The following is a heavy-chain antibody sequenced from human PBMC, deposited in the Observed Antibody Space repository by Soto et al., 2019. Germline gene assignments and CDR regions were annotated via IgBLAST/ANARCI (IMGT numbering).Heavy chain of an antibody. J-gene: IGHJ4*02. D-gene: IGHD5-18*01. CDR3: SRAVGGFTYGYPDY. CDR2: IDWADDK. CDR1: GSSLSTTGMC. Sequence: SGPTLVNPTQTLTLTCTFSGSSLSTTGMCVSWIRQPPGKALEWLALIDWADDKYYSTSLKTRLTISKDTSKNQVVLTMTNVEPVDTATYFCSRAVGGFTYGYPDYWGQGTLVTVSS. V-gene: IGHV2-70*01.